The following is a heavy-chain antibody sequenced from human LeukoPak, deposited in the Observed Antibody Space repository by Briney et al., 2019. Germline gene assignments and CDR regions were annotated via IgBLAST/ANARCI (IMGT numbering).Heavy chain of an antibody. V-gene: IGHV3-30*02. CDR1: GFTFSSYG. CDR3: AKVLGIAVAWGFFQH. CDR2: IWYDGSNK. J-gene: IGHJ1*01. Sequence: PGGSLSLSCAASGFTFSSYGMHWVRQAPGKGLEWVAVIWYDGSNKYYADSVKGRFTISRDNSKNTLYLQMNSLRAEDTAVYYYAKVLGIAVAWGFFQHWGQGTLVTVSS. D-gene: IGHD6-19*01.